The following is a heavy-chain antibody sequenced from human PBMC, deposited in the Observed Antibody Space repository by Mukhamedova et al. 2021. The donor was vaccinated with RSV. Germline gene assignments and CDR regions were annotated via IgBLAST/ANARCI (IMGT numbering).Heavy chain of an antibody. J-gene: IGHJ3*01. Sequence: LRQAPGEALEWVASIKHDGSEKHYGDSVKGRFTISRDNAKDSLYLQMNSLRADDTAVYYCARDPYVGNYGAFDGWGQGTMVTVSS. V-gene: IGHV3-7*03. CDR2: IKHDGSEK. D-gene: IGHD3-10*01. CDR3: ARDPYVGNYGAFDG.